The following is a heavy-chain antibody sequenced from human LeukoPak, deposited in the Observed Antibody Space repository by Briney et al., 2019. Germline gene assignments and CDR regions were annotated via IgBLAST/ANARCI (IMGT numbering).Heavy chain of an antibody. CDR3: ARGALYYYDY. V-gene: IGHV1-2*02. CDR1: GGTFSSYA. CDR2: INPSSGGT. D-gene: IGHD2-15*01. Sequence: ASVKVSCKASGGTFSSYAISWVRQAPGQGLEWMGWINPSSGGTNYAQKFQGRVTMTRDTSISTAYMELSRLRSEDMAIYYCARGALYYYDYWGQGTLVTVSS. J-gene: IGHJ4*02.